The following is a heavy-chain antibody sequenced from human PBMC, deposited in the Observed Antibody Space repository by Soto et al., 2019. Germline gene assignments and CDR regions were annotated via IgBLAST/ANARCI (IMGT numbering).Heavy chain of an antibody. Sequence: SETLSLTCTVSGGSISSYYWSWIRQPPGKGLEWIGYIYYSGSTNYNPSLKSRVTISVDTSKNQFSLKLSSVTAADTAVYYCARDLDRWYFDYWGQGTLVTVSS. CDR3: ARDLDRWYFDY. J-gene: IGHJ4*02. CDR2: IYYSGST. V-gene: IGHV4-59*01. CDR1: GGSISSYY. D-gene: IGHD2-15*01.